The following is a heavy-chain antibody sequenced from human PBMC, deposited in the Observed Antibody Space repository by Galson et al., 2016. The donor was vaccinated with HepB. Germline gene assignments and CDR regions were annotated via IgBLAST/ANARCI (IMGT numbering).Heavy chain of an antibody. CDR3: AKGDYDVLRYSDH. CDR2: ISHDGSNS. CDR1: GFTFNVYG. J-gene: IGHJ4*02. D-gene: IGHD3-9*01. Sequence: SLRLSCAASGFTFNVYGMHWVRQAPGKGLEWVASISHDGSNSYHVDSVKGRFTISRDNFKRTLYLEMNSLRGEDTAIYYCAKGDYDVLRYSDHWGQGTLVTVSS. V-gene: IGHV3-30*18.